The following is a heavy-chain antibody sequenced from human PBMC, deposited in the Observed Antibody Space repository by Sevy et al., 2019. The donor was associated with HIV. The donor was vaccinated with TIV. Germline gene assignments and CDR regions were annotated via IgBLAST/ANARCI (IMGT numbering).Heavy chain of an antibody. CDR2: VNTDGYST. V-gene: IGHV3-74*01. D-gene: IGHD2-8*01. CDR1: GFTISRYW. J-gene: IGHJ4*02. Sequence: GGALRLSCAASGFTISRYWMHWVRQAPAKGLVRVSRVNTDGYSTNYVDSVKGRFTISRDKAKNKLYLVMKSLRAEDTCIYYCARGTAGVQIFWGQGTLVTVSS. CDR3: ARGTAGVQIF.